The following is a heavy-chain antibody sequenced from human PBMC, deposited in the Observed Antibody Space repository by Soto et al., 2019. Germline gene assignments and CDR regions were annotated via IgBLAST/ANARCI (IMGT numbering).Heavy chain of an antibody. D-gene: IGHD2-2*01. J-gene: IGHJ6*02. CDR2: ISGSGGST. CDR3: AKEGYCSSTSCYFNYYYYGMDV. CDR1: GFTFSSYA. Sequence: AGGSLRLSCAASGFTFSSYAMSWVRQAPGKGLEWVSAISGSGGSTYYADSVKGRFTISRDNSKNTLYLQMNSLRAEDTAVYYCAKEGYCSSTSCYFNYYYYGMDVWGQGTTVTVSS. V-gene: IGHV3-23*01.